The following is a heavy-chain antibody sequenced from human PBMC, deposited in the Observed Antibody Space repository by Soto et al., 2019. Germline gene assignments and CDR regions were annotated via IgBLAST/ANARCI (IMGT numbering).Heavy chain of an antibody. CDR2: IWYDGSNK. CDR1: GFTFRSYG. D-gene: IGHD6-13*01. V-gene: IGHV3-33*01. Sequence: GGSLRLSCAASGFTFRSYGMHWVRQAPGKGLEWVAVIWYDGSNKYYADSVKGRFTISRDNSKITLYLQMNSLRAEDTAVYYCTRSSSWGFWFDPWGQGTLVTVAS. J-gene: IGHJ5*02. CDR3: TRSSSWGFWFDP.